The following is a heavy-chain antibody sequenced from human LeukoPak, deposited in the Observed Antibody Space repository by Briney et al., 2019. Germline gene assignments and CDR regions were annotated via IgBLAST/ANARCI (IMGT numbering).Heavy chain of an antibody. CDR3: ARIPIVLITSGGY. CDR1: GFTSSSYW. V-gene: IGHV3-23*01. D-gene: IGHD3-22*01. J-gene: IGHJ4*02. Sequence: GGSLRLPCAASGFTSSSYWMTWVRQAPGKGLEWVSAISGSGGSTYYADSVKGRFTISRDNSKNTLYLQMNSLRAEDTAVYYCARIPIVLITSGGYWGQGTLVTVSS. CDR2: ISGSGGST.